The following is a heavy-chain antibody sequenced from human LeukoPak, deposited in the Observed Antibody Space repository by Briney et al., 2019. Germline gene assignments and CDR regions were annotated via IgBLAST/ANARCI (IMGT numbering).Heavy chain of an antibody. CDR1: GFTFSDYY. D-gene: IGHD1-26*01. CDR3: ARGYFSGSSTPFHY. J-gene: IGHJ4*02. V-gene: IGHV3-11*05. Sequence: GGSMRLSCAASGFTFSDYYMSWIRQAPGKGLEWISYISSSSGYTNYADSVKGRFTISRDNDKNSLYLQMMSLSAEDTGVYYCARGYFSGSSTPFHYWGQGTLVTVSS. CDR2: ISSSSGYT.